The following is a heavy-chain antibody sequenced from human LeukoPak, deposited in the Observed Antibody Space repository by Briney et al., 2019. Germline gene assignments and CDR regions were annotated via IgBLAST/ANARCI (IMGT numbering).Heavy chain of an antibody. D-gene: IGHD3-22*01. CDR3: AGRTSSGYFDY. CDR2: IYYTEST. V-gene: IGHV4-39*01. J-gene: IGHJ4*02. CDR1: GASISSPGYY. Sequence: PSETLSLTCTVSGASISSPGYYWGWIRQPPGKGLEWIGNIYYTESTYYNPSLKSRVTISVDTSKNQCSLKLSSVTAADTAVYYCAGRTSSGYFDYWGQGTLVTVSS.